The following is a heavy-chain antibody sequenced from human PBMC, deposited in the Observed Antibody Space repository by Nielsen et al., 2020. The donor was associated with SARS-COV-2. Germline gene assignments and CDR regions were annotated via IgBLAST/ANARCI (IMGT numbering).Heavy chain of an antibody. V-gene: IGHV4-59*12. CDR1: GGSIGSYY. J-gene: IGHJ4*02. Sequence: SENLSLTCTVFGGSIGSYYWSWIRQPPGKGLERIGHIFNTGSTSYNPSLRSRVTISVDTSKNQFSLKLSSVTAADTAVYYCARGLFQGDGYTDYWGQGKLVTVSS. CDR3: ARGLFQGDGYTDY. CDR2: IFNTGST. D-gene: IGHD5-24*01.